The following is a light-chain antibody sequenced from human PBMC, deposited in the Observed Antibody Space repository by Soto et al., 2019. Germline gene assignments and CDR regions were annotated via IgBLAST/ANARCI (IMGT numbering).Light chain of an antibody. CDR1: QSVGDN. CDR3: QQSKSWPPLT. V-gene: IGKV3-15*01. Sequence: EIVRTQSPDILSVSPGERDTRSCRASQSVGDNLAWYQQRPGQSPRLLIHGASNRAAGVPHRFSGSGSGTEFTLTISSLQSDDFALYYCQQSKSWPPLTVGDGTKVDIK. CDR2: GAS. J-gene: IGKJ4*01.